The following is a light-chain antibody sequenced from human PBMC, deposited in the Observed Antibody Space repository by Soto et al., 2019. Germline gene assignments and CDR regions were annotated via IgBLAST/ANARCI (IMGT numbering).Light chain of an antibody. CDR1: QSLVHIDGNTY. J-gene: IGKJ2*01. Sequence: DVVLTQTRLSSPVTLGQPASISCRSSQSLVHIDGNTYFNWLQQRPGQPPRLLIYQISNRFPGVPDRFSGSGAGTDFTLKISRVEAEDVGVYYCMQATLSYPFRQGPRLEIK. V-gene: IGKV2-24*01. CDR3: MQATLSYP. CDR2: QIS.